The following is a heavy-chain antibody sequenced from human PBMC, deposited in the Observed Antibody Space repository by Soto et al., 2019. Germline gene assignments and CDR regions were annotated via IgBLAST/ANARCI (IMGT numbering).Heavy chain of an antibody. D-gene: IGHD6-13*01. V-gene: IGHV1-69*13. CDR2: IIPIFGTA. CDR3: ARDRWYSSSWYVDY. CDR1: GGTFSSYA. J-gene: IGHJ4*02. Sequence: VKVSCKASGGTFSSYAISWVRQAPGQGLEWMGGIIPIFGTANYAQKFQGRVTITADESTSTAYMELSSLRSEDTAVYYCARDRWYSSSWYVDYWGQGTLVTVSS.